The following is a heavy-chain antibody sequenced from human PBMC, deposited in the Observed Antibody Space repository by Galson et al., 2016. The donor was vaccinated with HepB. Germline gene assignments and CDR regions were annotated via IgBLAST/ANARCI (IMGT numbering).Heavy chain of an antibody. CDR1: GFTFSTYA. V-gene: IGHV3-48*01. CDR2: IYTSTSAI. Sequence: SLRLSCAASGFTFSTYAMNWVRQAPGKGLEWVSYIYTSTSAIYYADSVEGRFTVSRDNAKNSLYLQMNSLRAEDTAVYYCARTAHTVTTYFDYWGQGTLVTVSS. D-gene: IGHD4-11*01. CDR3: ARTAHTVTTYFDY. J-gene: IGHJ4*02.